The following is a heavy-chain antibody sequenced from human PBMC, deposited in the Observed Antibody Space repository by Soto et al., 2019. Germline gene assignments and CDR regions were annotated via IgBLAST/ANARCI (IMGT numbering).Heavy chain of an antibody. CDR2: ISYDGSNK. D-gene: IGHD3-22*01. Sequence: GRSLRLSCAASGFTFSIYAMHWVRHAPGKGLEWVAVISYDGSNKYYADSVKGQFTVSRDNSKNTLCLQMNGLRVEDTAVNYCAGDYYDSSGLWFYAFEMWGQGAMVTVSS. V-gene: IGHV3-30-3*01. CDR1: GFTFSIYA. CDR3: AGDYYDSSGLWFYAFEM. J-gene: IGHJ3*02.